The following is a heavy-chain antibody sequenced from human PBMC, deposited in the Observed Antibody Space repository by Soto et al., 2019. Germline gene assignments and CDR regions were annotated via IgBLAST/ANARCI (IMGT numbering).Heavy chain of an antibody. J-gene: IGHJ5*02. CDR3: ARLWASYECHSGGPGFDL. CDR2: ISAYNGDT. D-gene: IGHD3-16*01. V-gene: IGHV1-18*04. CDR1: GYSFTSNA. Sequence: ASVKVSCKTSGYSFTSNAITWVRQAPGQGLEWMGWISAYNGDTNYAQKFQGRVTMTTDTSTSTAYMELRNLRSDDTAVYYCARLWASYECHSGGPGFDLWGQGTMVTVSS.